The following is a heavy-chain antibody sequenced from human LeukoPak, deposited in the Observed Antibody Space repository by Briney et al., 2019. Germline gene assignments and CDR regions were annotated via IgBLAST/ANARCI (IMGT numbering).Heavy chain of an antibody. CDR2: INDAGSST. CDR1: GFTFSNYW. V-gene: IGHV3-74*01. Sequence: GGSLRLSCTASGFTFSNYWMHWVRQAPGKGLLWVSRINDAGSSTRNADSVRGRFTISRDNAKNTLYLQMNSLRDEDTAVYYCARDRNTSPDYWGQGTLVTVSS. D-gene: IGHD1/OR15-1a*01. J-gene: IGHJ4*02. CDR3: ARDRNTSPDY.